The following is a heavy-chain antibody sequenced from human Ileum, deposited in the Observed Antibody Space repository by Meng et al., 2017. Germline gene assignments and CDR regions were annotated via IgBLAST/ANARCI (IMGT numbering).Heavy chain of an antibody. V-gene: IGHV1-3*01. D-gene: IGHD3-22*01. CDR1: TFSSRA. CDR2: IIAGSGST. Sequence: QVQVVVVGVEVRGPGASGRGSVNTFSSRAIQWARQAAGQRLEWMGWIIAGSGSTRYSQKFQGRITITRDTSANIAYMDLSSLRFEDTAVYYCVREDSSGYWAYWGQGTLVTVSS. J-gene: IGHJ4*02. CDR3: VREDSSGYWAY.